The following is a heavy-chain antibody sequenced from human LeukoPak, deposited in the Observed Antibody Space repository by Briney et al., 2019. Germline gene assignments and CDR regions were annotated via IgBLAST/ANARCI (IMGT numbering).Heavy chain of an antibody. CDR1: GFTFSTSW. CDR2: INGDRSIV. V-gene: IGHV3-74*01. Sequence: GGSLRLSCTASGFTFSTSWMHWVRQAPGEGLMWVSRINGDRSIVLYADSVKGRFTVSRDNAKNTLYLQMNSLRAEDTAVYYCATSGGRNNLFYWGQGILVTVSS. J-gene: IGHJ4*02. D-gene: IGHD1-14*01. CDR3: ATSGGRNNLFY.